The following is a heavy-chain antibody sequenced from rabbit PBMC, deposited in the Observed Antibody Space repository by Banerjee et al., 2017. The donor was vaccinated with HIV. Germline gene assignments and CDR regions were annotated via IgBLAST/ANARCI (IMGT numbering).Heavy chain of an antibody. D-gene: IGHD2-1*01. V-gene: IGHV1S7*01. CDR3: ARSHSYDDYGDPYYFNL. CDR2: IYAGKGST. Sequence: QLKETGGGLVQPGGSLTLSCKASGFDFSSYYMSWVRQAPGKGLEWIGIIYAGKGSTDYASWVNGRFTISSDNAQNTVDLQMNSLTAADTATYFCARSHSYDDYGDPYYFNLWGQGTLVTVS. J-gene: IGHJ4*01. CDR1: GFDFSSYY.